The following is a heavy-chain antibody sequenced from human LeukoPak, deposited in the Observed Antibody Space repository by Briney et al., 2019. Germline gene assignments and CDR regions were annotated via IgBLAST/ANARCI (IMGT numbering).Heavy chain of an antibody. Sequence: SETLSLTCTVSGGSISSSSYYWGWIRQPPGKGLEWIGSIYYSGSTYYNPSLKGRVTISVDTSKNQFSLKLSSVTAADTAVYYCAREGYYYGSGSYYLDYWGQGTLVTVSS. D-gene: IGHD3-10*01. V-gene: IGHV4-39*02. J-gene: IGHJ4*02. CDR3: AREGYYYGSGSYYLDY. CDR2: IYYSGST. CDR1: GGSISSSSYY.